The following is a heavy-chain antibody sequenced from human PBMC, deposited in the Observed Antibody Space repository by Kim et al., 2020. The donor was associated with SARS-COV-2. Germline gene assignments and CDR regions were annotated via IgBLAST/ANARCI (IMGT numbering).Heavy chain of an antibody. CDR2: GST. J-gene: IGHJ4*02. Sequence: GSTNYNPSLKSRVTISVDTSKNQFSLKLSSVTAADTAVYYCAVGVVGLDWGQGTLVTVSS. V-gene: IGHV4-34*01. CDR3: AVGVVGLD. D-gene: IGHD2-15*01.